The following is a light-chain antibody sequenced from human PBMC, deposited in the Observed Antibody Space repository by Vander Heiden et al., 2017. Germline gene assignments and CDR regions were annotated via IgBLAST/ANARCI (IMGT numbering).Light chain of an antibody. CDR1: QSLLHSNGYNY. CDR2: LGS. CDR3: RQALQTPRT. V-gene: IGKV2-28*01. Sequence: DIVMTQSPLSLPVTTGEPASISCRSSQSLLHSNGYNYVDWYLQKPGQSPQLLIYLGSNRASGVPDRFSGSGSGTDFTLKISRVEAEDVGVYYCRQALQTPRTFGQGTKVEIK. J-gene: IGKJ1*01.